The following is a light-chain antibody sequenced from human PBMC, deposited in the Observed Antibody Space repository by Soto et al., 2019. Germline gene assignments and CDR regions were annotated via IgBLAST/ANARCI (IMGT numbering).Light chain of an antibody. CDR3: QVWDTRSDHVV. V-gene: IGLV3-21*02. CDR2: ADS. Sequence: SYVLTQPPSVSVAPRQTARITCGGNDIGSNSVHWYQQKPGQAPVLVVYADSDRPSGIPDRFSGSNSGNTATLTISGVEDGDEADYYCQVWDTRSDHVVFGGGTQLTVL. CDR1: DIGSNS. J-gene: IGLJ2*01.